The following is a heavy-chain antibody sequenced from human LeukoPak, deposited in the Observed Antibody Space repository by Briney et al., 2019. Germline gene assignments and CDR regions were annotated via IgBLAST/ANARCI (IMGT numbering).Heavy chain of an antibody. CDR2: ITGGSTTI. CDR1: GFTFRSYN. D-gene: IGHD3-3*01. J-gene: IGHJ6*03. CDR3: ARDGRGNFWRARRTYYMDV. Sequence: GGSLRLSCAASGFTFRSYNMNWVRQAPGKGLEWVSYITGGSTTIYYADSVKGRFTISRDNAKNSLYLQMNSLRAEDTAVYYCARDGRGNFWRARRTYYMDVWGKGTTVTVSS. V-gene: IGHV3-48*01.